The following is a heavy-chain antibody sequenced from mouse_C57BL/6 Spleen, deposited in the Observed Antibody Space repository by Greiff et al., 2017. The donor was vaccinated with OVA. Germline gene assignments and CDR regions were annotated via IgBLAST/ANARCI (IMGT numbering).Heavy chain of an antibody. J-gene: IGHJ1*03. CDR3: AREEEIITTVVATPYWYFDV. CDR2: IHPNSGST. V-gene: IGHV1-64*01. Sequence: QVQLQQPGAELVKPGASVKLSCKASGYTFTSYWMHWVKQRPGQGLEWIGMIHPNSGSTNYNEKFKSKATLTVDKSSSTAYMQLSSLTSEDSAVYYCAREEEIITTVVATPYWYFDVWGTGTTVTVSS. CDR1: GYTFTSYW. D-gene: IGHD1-1*01.